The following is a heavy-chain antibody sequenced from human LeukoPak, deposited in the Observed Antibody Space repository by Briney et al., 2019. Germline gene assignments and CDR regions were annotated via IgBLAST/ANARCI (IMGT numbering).Heavy chain of an antibody. D-gene: IGHD4-23*01. CDR3: ARGGGNGGGWVGHYYYMDV. CDR1: GYSISSGYY. J-gene: IGHJ6*03. Sequence: SETLSLTCTVSGYSISSGYYWAWIRQPPGKGLEWIGSMYHSGSTYNNPSLKSRVTISVDTSKNQFSLKLTSVTAADTAVYYCARGGGNGGGWVGHYYYMDVWGKGTTVTVSS. CDR2: MYHSGST. V-gene: IGHV4-38-2*02.